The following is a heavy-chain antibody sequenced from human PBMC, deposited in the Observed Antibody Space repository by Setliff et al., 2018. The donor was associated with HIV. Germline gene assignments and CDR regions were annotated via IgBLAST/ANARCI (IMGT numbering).Heavy chain of an antibody. J-gene: IGHJ4*02. CDR2: IIPILGIA. CDR3: ARDYSPTFYYYDSSGTFDY. Sequence: GASVKVSCKASGGTFSSYAISWVRQAPGQGLEWMGGIIPILGIANYAQKFQGSVTITAVESTSTAYMELSSLRSEDTAVYYCARDYSPTFYYYDSSGTFDYWGQGTLVTVSS. D-gene: IGHD3-22*01. V-gene: IGHV1-69*10. CDR1: GGTFSSYA.